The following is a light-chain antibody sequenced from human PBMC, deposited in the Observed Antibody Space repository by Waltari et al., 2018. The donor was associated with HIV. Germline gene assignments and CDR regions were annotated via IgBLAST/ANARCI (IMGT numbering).Light chain of an antibody. V-gene: IGLV3-25*03. CDR2: KDS. J-gene: IGLJ3*02. CDR1: TLPKQH. CDR3: QSADSTGRYWV. Sequence: SYELTQPPSVSVSPGQTARIICSGDTLPKQHAYWYQQKPGQAPVMVIYKDSERPSGIPERFSGSSSGTTVTLTISGVQAEDEAVYYCQSADSTGRYWVFGGGTKLTAL.